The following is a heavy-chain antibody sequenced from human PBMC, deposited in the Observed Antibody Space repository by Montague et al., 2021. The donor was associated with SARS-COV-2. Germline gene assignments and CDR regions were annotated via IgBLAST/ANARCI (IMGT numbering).Heavy chain of an antibody. D-gene: IGHD2-15*01. CDR1: GGSISSGSYY. Sequence: TLSLTCTVSGGSISSGSYYWSWIRQPAGKGLVWIGRIYTSGNTNYNPSLKSRVTISVDTSKNQFSLKLSSVTAADTAVYYCAGGPAATYYYGMDVWGQGTTVTVSS. V-gene: IGHV4-61*02. CDR2: IYTSGNT. J-gene: IGHJ6*02. CDR3: AGGPAATYYYGMDV.